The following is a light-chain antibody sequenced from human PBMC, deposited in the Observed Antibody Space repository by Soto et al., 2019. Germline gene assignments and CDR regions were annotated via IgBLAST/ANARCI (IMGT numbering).Light chain of an antibody. J-gene: IGKJ1*01. V-gene: IGKV1-5*01. CDR2: GAS. CDR1: QTISSW. CDR3: QQYGSSPRT. Sequence: DIQMTQSPSTLSGSVGDRVTITCRASQTISSWLAWYQQKPGKAPKLLIYGASKRATGIPDRFSGSGSGTDFTLTISRLEPEDFAVYCCQQYGSSPRTFGQGTKVDIK.